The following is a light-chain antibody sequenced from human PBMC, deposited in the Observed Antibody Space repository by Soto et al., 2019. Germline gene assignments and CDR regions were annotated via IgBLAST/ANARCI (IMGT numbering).Light chain of an antibody. CDR3: GAWDTSLTTVL. Sequence: QAVVTQPPSVSAAPGQKVTISCSGSRSNIGHNYVSWYQHLPGTAPKLLIYDNHKRPSGIPDRFSGSQSGTSATLGITGLQTGDEADYYCGAWDTSLTTVLFGGGTKVTV. V-gene: IGLV1-51*01. CDR1: RSNIGHNY. J-gene: IGLJ2*01. CDR2: DNH.